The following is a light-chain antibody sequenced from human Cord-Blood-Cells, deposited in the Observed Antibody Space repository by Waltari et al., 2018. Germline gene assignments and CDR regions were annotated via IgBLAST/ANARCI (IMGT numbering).Light chain of an antibody. V-gene: IGKV1-39*01. CDR3: QQSYSTPLT. J-gene: IGKJ4*01. CDR2: AAS. CDR1: QSISSY. Sequence: DIQMTQSPSSLSASVGDRVTITCRASQSISSYLNWYQQKPGKAPKLLIYAASSLQSGVPSGFCGSGSETDFTLTISSLKPEAFATYYCQQSYSTPLTFGGGTKVES.